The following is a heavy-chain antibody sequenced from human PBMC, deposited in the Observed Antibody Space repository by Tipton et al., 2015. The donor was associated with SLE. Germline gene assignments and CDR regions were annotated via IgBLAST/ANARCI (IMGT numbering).Heavy chain of an antibody. D-gene: IGHD6-13*01. CDR2: IYSTGST. CDR1: DGSISSSRYY. V-gene: IGHV4-61*02. J-gene: IGHJ1*01. Sequence: LRLSCSVSDGSISSSRYYWNWIRQPAGKALEWIGRIYSTGSTNYNPSFQTRVTISVDTSKNQFSLKLSSVTAADTAIYYCAREHRGYSNSLGYWGQGALVTVSS. CDR3: AREHRGYSNSLGY.